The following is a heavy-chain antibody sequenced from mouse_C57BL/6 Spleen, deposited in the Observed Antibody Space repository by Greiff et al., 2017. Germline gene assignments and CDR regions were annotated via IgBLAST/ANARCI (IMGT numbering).Heavy chain of an antibody. Sequence: QVQLQQPGAELVKPGASVKLSCKASGYTFTSYWMQWVKQRPGQGLEWIGEIDPSAGYTNYNQKFKGKATLTVDTSSSTAYMQLSSLTSEDSAVYYCARWGTTVVAHWGQGTTLTVSS. V-gene: IGHV1-50*01. CDR2: IDPSAGYT. CDR1: GYTFTSYW. J-gene: IGHJ2*01. D-gene: IGHD1-1*01. CDR3: ARWGTTVVAH.